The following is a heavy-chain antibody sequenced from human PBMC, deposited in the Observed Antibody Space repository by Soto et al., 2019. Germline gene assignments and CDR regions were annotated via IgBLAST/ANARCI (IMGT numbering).Heavy chain of an antibody. J-gene: IGHJ4*01. V-gene: IGHV3-48*03. CDR3: VRDRSLKVPTSIDY. CDR2: ISYSGSPT. Sequence: EVQLVESGGGLVQPGGSLRLSCVDSGFTLSSYEMNWVRQAPGKGLEWVAWISYSGSPTGHADSVKGRYTISRDNAKNSLYLQMNSLRAEDTAVYYCVRDRSLKVPTSIDYWGRGALVTVSS. CDR1: GFTLSSYE. D-gene: IGHD3-16*01.